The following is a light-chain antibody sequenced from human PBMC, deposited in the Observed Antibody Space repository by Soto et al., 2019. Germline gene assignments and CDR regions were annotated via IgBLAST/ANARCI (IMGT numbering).Light chain of an antibody. CDR3: HQYGSSSRT. CDR1: QSVSSNF. CDR2: DAS. V-gene: IGKV3-20*01. Sequence: EIVLTQSPGTLSLSPGDRATLSCRASQSVSSNFLGWYQQKPGQSPRLLIYDASIRATGIPDRFSGSGSGTDFPLTIRRLESEDFAMYCCHQYGSSSRTFGQGTKVEIK. J-gene: IGKJ1*01.